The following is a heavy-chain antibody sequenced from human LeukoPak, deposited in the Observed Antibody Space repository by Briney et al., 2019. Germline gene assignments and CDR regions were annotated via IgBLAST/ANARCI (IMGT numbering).Heavy chain of an antibody. D-gene: IGHD3-9*01. V-gene: IGHV4-59*08. CDR1: GGSISSYY. CDR3: AGAVTGYYLSHYYFPY. CDR2: IYYSGST. Sequence: PSETLSLTCAVSGGSISSYYWSWIRQPPGKGLEWIGYIYYSGSTNYNPSLKSRVTISVDTSKNQFSLKLSSVTAADTAVYYCAGAVTGYYLSHYYFPYWGRGTLVTVSS. J-gene: IGHJ4*02.